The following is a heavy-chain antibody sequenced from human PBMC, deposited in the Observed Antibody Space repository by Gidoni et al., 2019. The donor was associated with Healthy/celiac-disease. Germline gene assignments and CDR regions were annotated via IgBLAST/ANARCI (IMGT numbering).Heavy chain of an antibody. CDR2: INPSGGST. CDR3: ARVVAATGDDYYYGMDV. J-gene: IGHJ6*02. CDR1: GYNFTSYY. Sequence: QVQLVQSGAEAKKPGASVKVSCKASGYNFTSYYMHWVRQAPGQGLEWMGIINPSGGSTSYAQKFQGRVTMTRDTSTSTVYMELSSLRSEDTAVYYCARVVAATGDDYYYGMDVWGQGTTVTVSS. V-gene: IGHV1-46*01. D-gene: IGHD2-15*01.